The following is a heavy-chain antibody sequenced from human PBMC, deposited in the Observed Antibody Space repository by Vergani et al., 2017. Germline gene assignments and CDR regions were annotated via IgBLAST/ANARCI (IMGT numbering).Heavy chain of an antibody. D-gene: IGHD5-24*01. CDR1: GFTFSSYA. V-gene: IGHV3-23*01. Sequence: EVQLLQSEGAVVQPGGSLRLSCVASGFTFSSYAMSWVRQGRGQGLEWVSNIKDTGDSTYYADSVKGRFTISRDNSKNTLYLQMNSLRVEDTAVYYCGRGSDNYNWGQGTLVTVSS. J-gene: IGHJ4*02. CDR2: IKDTGDST. CDR3: GRGSDNYN.